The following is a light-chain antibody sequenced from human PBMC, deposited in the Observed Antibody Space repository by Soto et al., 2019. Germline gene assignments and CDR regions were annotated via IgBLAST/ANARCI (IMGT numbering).Light chain of an antibody. CDR1: QGVDNW. CDR3: QQAVSFPLT. V-gene: IGKV1-12*01. Sequence: DIQMTQSPSSVSASVGDSVTITCRASQGVDNWIAWYQQKPGKAPNLLIYSASTLLDGVPSRFTGSGSGTHFTLTISGLQSEDSATYFCQQAVSFPLTFGGGT. J-gene: IGKJ4*01. CDR2: SAS.